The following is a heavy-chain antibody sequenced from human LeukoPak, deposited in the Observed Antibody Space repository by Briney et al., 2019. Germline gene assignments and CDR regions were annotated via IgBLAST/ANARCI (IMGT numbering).Heavy chain of an antibody. D-gene: IGHD3-10*01. CDR1: GFTFSSYG. J-gene: IGHJ6*03. CDR3: TTRRLHRVRGVIRNQYYYYMDV. CDR2: ISGSGGRT. Sequence: GGTLRLSCTASGFTFSSYGMSWVRQAPGMGLHWVSLISGSGGRTYYADSVKGRFTISRDDSKNTLYLQMNSLKTEDTAVYYCTTRRLHRVRGVIRNQYYYYMDVWGKGTTVTISS. V-gene: IGHV3-23*01.